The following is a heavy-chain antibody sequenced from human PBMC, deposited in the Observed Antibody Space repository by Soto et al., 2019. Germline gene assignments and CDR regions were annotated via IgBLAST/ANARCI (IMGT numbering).Heavy chain of an antibody. CDR1: DDSINSDKYY. Sequence: SETLSLTCSFSDDSINSDKYYWGWIRQPPGKGLEWIGSIYYRGNTYYNPSLQTRVTISVDTSKNQFSLKLSSVTAADTAVYYCARRFGHWDFDCWGQGTLVTVSS. CDR2: IYYRGNT. J-gene: IGHJ4*02. D-gene: IGHD3-3*01. CDR3: ARRFGHWDFDC. V-gene: IGHV4-39*01.